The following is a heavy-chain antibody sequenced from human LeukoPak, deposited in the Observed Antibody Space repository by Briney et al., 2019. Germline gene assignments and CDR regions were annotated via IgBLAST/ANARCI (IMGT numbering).Heavy chain of an antibody. V-gene: IGHV4-38-2*02. Sequence: SETLSLTCTVSGYSISSGYFWSWIREPPGKGLEWIGEINHSGSTNYNPSLKSRVTISVDTSKNQFSLELSSVTAADTAVYYCASVLTRAFDIWGQGTMVTVSS. CDR2: INHSGST. CDR1: GYSISSGYF. J-gene: IGHJ3*02. D-gene: IGHD4/OR15-4a*01. CDR3: ASVLTRAFDI.